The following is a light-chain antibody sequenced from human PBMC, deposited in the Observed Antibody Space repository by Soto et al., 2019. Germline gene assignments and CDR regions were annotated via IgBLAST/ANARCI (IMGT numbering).Light chain of an antibody. Sequence: EIVLTQSPGTLSLSSGERATLSCRASQSVSSSYLAWYQQKPGQAPRLIIYGASDRATGIPDRFSGSGSGTDFTLTSSRLEPEDFAVYYCQQYGSSPYTFGQGTKLEI. CDR1: QSVSSSY. CDR2: GAS. V-gene: IGKV3-20*01. J-gene: IGKJ2*01. CDR3: QQYGSSPYT.